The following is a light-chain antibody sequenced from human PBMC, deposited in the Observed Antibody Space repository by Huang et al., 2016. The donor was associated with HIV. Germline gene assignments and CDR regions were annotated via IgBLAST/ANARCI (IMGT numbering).Light chain of an antibody. V-gene: IGKV3-15*01. CDR2: GAS. J-gene: IGKJ1*01. CDR3: RQYNNWPRT. Sequence: DIVMTQSPATLSVSPGERATLPCRASQSVSRNLAWYQQKPGHAPRLLIYGASARATGIPARFSGSGSGTEFTLTISRLQSEDFAVYYCRQYNNWPRTFGQGTKVEIK. CDR1: QSVSRN.